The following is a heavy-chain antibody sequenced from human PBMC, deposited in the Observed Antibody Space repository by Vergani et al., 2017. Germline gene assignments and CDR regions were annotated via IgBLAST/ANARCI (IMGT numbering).Heavy chain of an antibody. CDR2: ISSNGGST. J-gene: IGHJ6*02. V-gene: IGHV3-64*01. CDR1: GFTFSSYA. CDR3: AKDQWELSPYYYYGMDV. Sequence: EVQLVESGGGLVQPGGSLRLSCAASGFTFSSYAMHWVRQAPGKGLEYVSAISSNGGSTYYANSVKGRFTISRDNSKNTLYLQMGSLRAEDMAVYYCAKDQWELSPYYYYGMDVWGQGTTVTVSS. D-gene: IGHD1-26*01.